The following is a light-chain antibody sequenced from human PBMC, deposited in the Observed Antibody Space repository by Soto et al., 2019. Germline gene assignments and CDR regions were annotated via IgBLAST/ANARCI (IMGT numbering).Light chain of an antibody. CDR3: TSYSSSDIFYV. CDR1: SSDIGGYYY. CDR2: QVT. J-gene: IGLJ1*01. V-gene: IGLV2-14*01. Sequence: QSALTQPASVSGSPGQSITISCTGTSSDIGGYYYVSWYQHHPGKAPKLLIYQVTNRPSRVSNRFSGSKSGNTASLTISGLQADDEADYDCTSYSSSDIFYVFGTGTQLTVL.